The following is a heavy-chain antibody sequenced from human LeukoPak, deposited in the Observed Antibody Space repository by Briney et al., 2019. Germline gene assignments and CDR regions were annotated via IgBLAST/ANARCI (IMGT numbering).Heavy chain of an antibody. Sequence: SVKVSCKASGGTFSSYAISWVRQAPGQGPEWMGGIIPIFGTANYTQKFQGRVTITADESTSTAYMELSSLRSEDTAVYYCARDSGGQYSYGSFDYWGQGTLVTVSS. CDR3: ARDSGGQYSYGSFDY. J-gene: IGHJ4*02. CDR1: GGTFSSYA. D-gene: IGHD5-18*01. CDR2: IIPIFGTA. V-gene: IGHV1-69*01.